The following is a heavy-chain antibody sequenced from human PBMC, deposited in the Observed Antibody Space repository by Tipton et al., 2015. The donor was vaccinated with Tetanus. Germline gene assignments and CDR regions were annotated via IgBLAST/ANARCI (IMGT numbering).Heavy chain of an antibody. CDR3: ARDGGDSGH. D-gene: IGHD2-21*01. J-gene: IGHJ4*02. CDR2: IYSNGTT. V-gene: IGHV4-59*13. Sequence: TLSLTCSVSGGSMSPYYWSWIRQSPRTGLEWIGYIYSNGTTNYNPSLKSRVTMSVDTSKKQFSLKLNFVTAADTGVYYCARDGGDSGHWGQGTQVTVSS. CDR1: GGSMSPYY.